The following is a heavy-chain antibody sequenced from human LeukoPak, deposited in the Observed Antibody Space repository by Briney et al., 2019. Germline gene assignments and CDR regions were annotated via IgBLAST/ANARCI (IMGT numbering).Heavy chain of an antibody. CDR3: ANFYLNT. CDR1: GDTVSSNSAA. V-gene: IGHV6-1*01. CDR2: TYFRSKWYN. D-gene: IGHD2/OR15-2a*01. J-gene: IGHJ5*02. Sequence: SQTLSLTCAISGDTVSSNSAAWNCIRQSPSRGLEWLGRTYFRSKWYNDYAESLKGRISINPDTSKNQFSLHLNSVNPEDTAVYYCANFYLNTWSQGSLVTVSS.